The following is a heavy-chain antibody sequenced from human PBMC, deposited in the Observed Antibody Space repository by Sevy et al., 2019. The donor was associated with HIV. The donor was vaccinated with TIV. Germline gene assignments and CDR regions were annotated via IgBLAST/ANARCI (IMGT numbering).Heavy chain of an antibody. CDR2: IYYNGHI. D-gene: IGHD1-26*01. Sequence: SEILSLTCTVSGGSITSLYWNWIRQPPGKGLEWIANIYYNGHINYNPSLKSRVTLSLDTSKNHFSLRLSSVTAADTAMYYCAGENAWGRGYSWGQGTLVTVSS. J-gene: IGHJ4*02. V-gene: IGHV4-59*08. CDR1: GGSITSLY. CDR3: AGENAWGRGYS.